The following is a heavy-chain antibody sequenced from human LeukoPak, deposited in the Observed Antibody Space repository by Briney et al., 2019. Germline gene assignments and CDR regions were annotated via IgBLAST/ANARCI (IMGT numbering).Heavy chain of an antibody. J-gene: IGHJ4*02. CDR3: ASGGGYSSSWYIY. V-gene: IGHV4-59*08. D-gene: IGHD6-13*01. CDR2: IYYSGST. Sequence: PSETLSLTCTVSGGSISSYYWSWIRQPPGKGLEWIGYIYYSGSTNYNPSLKSRVTISVDTSKNQFSLKLSSVTAADTAVYYCASGGGYSSSWYIYWGQGTLVTVSS. CDR1: GGSISSYY.